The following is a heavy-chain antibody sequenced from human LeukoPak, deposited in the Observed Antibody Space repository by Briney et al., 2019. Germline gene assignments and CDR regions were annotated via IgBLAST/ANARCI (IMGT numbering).Heavy chain of an antibody. Sequence: SVKVSCKASGGTFSSYAISWVRQAPGQGLEWMGGIIPIFGTANYAQKFQGRVTITADESTSTAYMELSSLRSEDTAAYYCASVIFGGAAPIAEYFQHWGQGTLVTVSS. V-gene: IGHV1-69*01. CDR3: ASVIFGGAAPIAEYFQH. J-gene: IGHJ1*01. CDR1: GGTFSSYA. D-gene: IGHD3-10*01. CDR2: IIPIFGTA.